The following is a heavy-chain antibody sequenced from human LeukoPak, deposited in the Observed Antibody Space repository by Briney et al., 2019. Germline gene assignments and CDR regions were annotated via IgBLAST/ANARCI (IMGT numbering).Heavy chain of an antibody. CDR3: ASSGSYRTYYYYGMDV. Sequence: SVKVSCKASGGTFSSYAISWVRQAPGQGLEWMGRIIPILGIANYAQKFQGRVTITADKSTSTAYMELSSLRSEDTAVYYCASSGSYRTYYYYGMDVWGQGTTVTVSS. CDR2: IIPILGIA. J-gene: IGHJ6*02. V-gene: IGHV1-69*04. CDR1: GGTFSSYA. D-gene: IGHD1-26*01.